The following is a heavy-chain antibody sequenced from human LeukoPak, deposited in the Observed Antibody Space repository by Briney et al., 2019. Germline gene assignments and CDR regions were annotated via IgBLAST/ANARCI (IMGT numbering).Heavy chain of an antibody. CDR3: ARSHYYGSSYTHWYFDL. D-gene: IGHD3-10*01. V-gene: IGHV3-30*03. Sequence: GGSLRLSCAASGFTFSSYGMHWVRQAPGKGLEWVAVISYDGSNKYYADSVKGRFTISRDNSKNTLYLQMNSLRAEDTAVYYCARSHYYGSSYTHWYFDLWGRGTLVTVSS. CDR1: GFTFSSYG. CDR2: ISYDGSNK. J-gene: IGHJ2*01.